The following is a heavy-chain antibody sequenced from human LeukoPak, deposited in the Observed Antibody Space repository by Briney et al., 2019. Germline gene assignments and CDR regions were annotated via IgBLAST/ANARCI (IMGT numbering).Heavy chain of an antibody. CDR3: ASDGRDWDHVFDY. J-gene: IGHJ4*02. V-gene: IGHV1-2*02. CDR1: GYTFTGYY. CDR2: INPNSGGT. D-gene: IGHD3/OR15-3a*01. Sequence: GASVKDSCKASGYTFTGYYMHWVRQAPGQGLEWMGWINPNSGGTNYAQKIQGRVTMTRDTSISTAYMELSRLRSDDTAVYYCASDGRDWDHVFDYWGQGTLVTVSS.